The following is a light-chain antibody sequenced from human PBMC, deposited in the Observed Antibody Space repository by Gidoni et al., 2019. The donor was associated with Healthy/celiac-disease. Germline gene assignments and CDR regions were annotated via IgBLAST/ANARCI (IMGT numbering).Light chain of an antibody. Sequence: QSVLTQPPSASGTPGQRVTISCSVSSSNLGSNTVNWYQQLQGTAPKLLIYSNNQRPSGVPDRFSGSKSGTSASLAISGLQSEDEADYYCAAWDDSLKVVFGGGTKLTVL. CDR2: SNN. CDR1: SSNLGSNT. CDR3: AAWDDSLKVV. V-gene: IGLV1-44*01. J-gene: IGLJ2*01.